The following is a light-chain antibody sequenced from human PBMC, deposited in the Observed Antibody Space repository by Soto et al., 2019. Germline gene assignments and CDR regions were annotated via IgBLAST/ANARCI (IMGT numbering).Light chain of an antibody. J-gene: IGKJ1*01. CDR2: AAS. Sequence: DIQMTQSPSSLSASVGDRVTITCRASQSISSYLNWYQHKPGKAPKLLIYAASSLQSGVPSRFSGSGSGTDFTLTISSLQPEEFATYYCQQSYSTPRAFGQGTKVEIK. CDR3: QQSYSTPRA. V-gene: IGKV1-39*01. CDR1: QSISSY.